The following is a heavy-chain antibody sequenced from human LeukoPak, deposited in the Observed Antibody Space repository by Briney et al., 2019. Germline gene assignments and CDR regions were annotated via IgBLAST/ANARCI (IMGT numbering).Heavy chain of an antibody. V-gene: IGHV4-59*12. D-gene: IGHD3-10*01. J-gene: IGHJ4*02. CDR1: GGSISSYY. CDR3: AAYGSGVAGDY. CDR2: IYYSGST. Sequence: PSETLSLTCTVSGGSISSYYWSWIRQPPGKGLEWIGYIYYSGSTNYNPSLKSRVTISVDTSKNQFSLKLSSVTAADTAVYYCAAYGSGVAGDYWGQGTLVTVSS.